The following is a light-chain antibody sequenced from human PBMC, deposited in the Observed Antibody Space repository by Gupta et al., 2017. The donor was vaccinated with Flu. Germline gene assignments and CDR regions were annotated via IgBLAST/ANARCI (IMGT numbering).Light chain of an antibody. V-gene: IGLV1-47*02. Sequence: VTISCSGSSSNVGIKYGYWYQKLPGKAPKLLIYSKNQRPSGVTDRFSGSKSGTSASLAVRGLRSEDEADYYCAAWADSLSGRVFGGGTKLTVL. CDR2: SKN. CDR1: SSNVGIKY. CDR3: AAWADSLSGRV. J-gene: IGLJ3*02.